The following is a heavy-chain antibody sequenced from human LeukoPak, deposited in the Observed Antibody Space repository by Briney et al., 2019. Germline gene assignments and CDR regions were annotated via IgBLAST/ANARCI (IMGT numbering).Heavy chain of an antibody. CDR3: ARYRWLQSGYFDY. V-gene: IGHV4-61*02. CDR1: GGSINSNTYY. CDR2: IYTSGST. Sequence: SETLSLTCIVSGGSINSNTYYWSWIRQPAGKGLEWIGRIYTSGSTNYNPSLKSRVALSLDTSKNQFSLKLSSVTAADTAVYYCARYRWLQSGYFDYWGQGTLVTVSS. D-gene: IGHD5-24*01. J-gene: IGHJ4*02.